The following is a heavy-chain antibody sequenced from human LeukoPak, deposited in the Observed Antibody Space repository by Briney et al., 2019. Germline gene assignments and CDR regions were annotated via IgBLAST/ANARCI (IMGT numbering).Heavy chain of an antibody. J-gene: IGHJ6*03. CDR3: ARAKYQLLLYYYYYYMDV. V-gene: IGHV4-59*01. CDR1: GGSISSYY. D-gene: IGHD2-2*01. Sequence: PSETLSLTCTVSGGSISSYYWSWIRQPPGKGLEWIWDIYYSGSTNYNPSLKSRVTISVDTSKNQFSLKLSSVTAADTAVYYCARAKYQLLLYYYYYYMDVWGKGTTVTISS. CDR2: IYYSGST.